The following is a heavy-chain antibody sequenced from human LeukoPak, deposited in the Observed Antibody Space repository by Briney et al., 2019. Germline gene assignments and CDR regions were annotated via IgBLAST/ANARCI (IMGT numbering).Heavy chain of an antibody. Sequence: GGSLRLSCAASGFTFSDYYMSWIRQAPGKGLEWVSYISSSGSTIYYADSVKGRFTISRDNAKNSLYLQINSLRAEDTAVYYCARVPDLADYYYMDVWGKGTTVTVSS. V-gene: IGHV3-11*01. CDR2: ISSSGSTI. J-gene: IGHJ6*03. CDR1: GFTFSDYY. CDR3: ARVPDLADYYYMDV.